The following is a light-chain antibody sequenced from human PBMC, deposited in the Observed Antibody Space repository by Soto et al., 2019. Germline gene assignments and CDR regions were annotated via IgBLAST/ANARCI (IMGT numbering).Light chain of an antibody. V-gene: IGKV1-39*01. CDR1: QTISTY. Sequence: DIQMTQSPSSLSASVGDRVTITCRASQTISTYLNWYQQKPREAPRLLIYAASSLQSGVPLRFSGRGSGTDFTLTISRLQPEDFATYYCQQSYNPPPTFGGGTRLE. J-gene: IGKJ4*01. CDR3: QQSYNPPPT. CDR2: AAS.